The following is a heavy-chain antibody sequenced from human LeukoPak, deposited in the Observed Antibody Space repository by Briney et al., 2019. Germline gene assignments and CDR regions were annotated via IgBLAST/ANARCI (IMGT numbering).Heavy chain of an antibody. Sequence: GASVKVSCKASGYTFISYGISWVRQAPGQGLEWMGWISAYNGNTNYAQKLQGRVTMTTDTSTSTAYMELRSLRSDDTAVYYCARTEGGGIAAAGTWFDPWDQGTLVTVSS. D-gene: IGHD6-13*01. CDR3: ARTEGGGIAAAGTWFDP. CDR2: ISAYNGNT. V-gene: IGHV1-18*01. J-gene: IGHJ5*02. CDR1: GYTFISYG.